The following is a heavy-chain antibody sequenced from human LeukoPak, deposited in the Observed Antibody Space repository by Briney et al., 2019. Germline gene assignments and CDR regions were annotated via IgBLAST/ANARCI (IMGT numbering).Heavy chain of an antibody. CDR1: GDSVSSNSAA. D-gene: IGHD3-3*01. CDR2: TYYRSKWYN. V-gene: IGHV6-1*01. CDR3: ARSYYDFWSGPTRYYYYYGMDV. J-gene: IGHJ6*02. Sequence: SQTLSLTCAISGDSVSSNSAAWNWIRQSPSRGLEWLGRTYYRSKWYNDYAVSVKSRITINPDTSKNRFSLQLNSVTPEDTAVYYCARSYYDFWSGPTRYYYYYGMDVWGQGTTVTVSS.